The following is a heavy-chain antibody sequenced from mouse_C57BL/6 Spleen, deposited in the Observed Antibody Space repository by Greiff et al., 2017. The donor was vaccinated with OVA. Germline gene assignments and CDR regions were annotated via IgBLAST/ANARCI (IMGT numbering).Heavy chain of an antibody. J-gene: IGHJ3*01. CDR2: ISDGGSYT. V-gene: IGHV5-4*01. Sequence: EVMLVESGGGLVKPGGSLKLSCAASGFTFSSYAMSWVRQTPEKRLEWVATISDGGSYTYYPDNVKGRFTISRDNAKNNLYLQMSHLKSEDTAMYYCARDQGTSFAYWGQGTLVTVSA. D-gene: IGHD2-10*02. CDR3: ARDQGTSFAY. CDR1: GFTFSSYA.